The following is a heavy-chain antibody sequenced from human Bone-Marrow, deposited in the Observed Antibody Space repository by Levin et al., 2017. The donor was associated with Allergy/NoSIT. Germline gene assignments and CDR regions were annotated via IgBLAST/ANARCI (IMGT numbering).Heavy chain of an antibody. CDR3: ARGGKNDAFDV. J-gene: IGHJ3*01. Sequence: SCAASGFSVSNYYMSWVRQAPGKGLECVSVIYSGGSSYFADSVKGRFTISRGNSKNTLSLQMNDLRPEDTAVYYCARGGKNDAFDVWGQGTMVTVSS. CDR1: GFSVSNYY. V-gene: IGHV3-53*05. CDR2: IYSGGSS.